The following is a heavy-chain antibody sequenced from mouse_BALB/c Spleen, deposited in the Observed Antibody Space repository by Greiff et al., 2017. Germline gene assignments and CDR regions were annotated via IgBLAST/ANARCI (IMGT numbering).Heavy chain of an antibody. CDR1: GFTFSDYY. J-gene: IGHJ4*01. CDR3: ARDWAAHRYYAMGY. Sequence: EVQVVESGGGLVKPGGSLKLSCAASGFTFSDYYMYLVRKTPEKRQEWVATISDGGSYTYYPDSVKGRSTISRDNAKNNLYLQMSSLKSEDTAMFYWARDWAAHRYYAMGYWGQGSSVTVSS. D-gene: IGHD1-2*01. CDR2: ISDGGSYT. V-gene: IGHV5-4*02.